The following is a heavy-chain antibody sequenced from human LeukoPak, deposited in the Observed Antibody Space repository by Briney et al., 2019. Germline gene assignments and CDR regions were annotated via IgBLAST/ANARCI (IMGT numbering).Heavy chain of an antibody. J-gene: IGHJ4*02. V-gene: IGHV3-7*05. CDR2: IRQDGTET. CDR1: GFTFSSYG. CDR3: ARFVPQVPPNY. D-gene: IGHD2-2*01. Sequence: PGGSLRLSCAASGFTFSSYGMHWVRQAPGKGLEWVANIRQDGTETYYVDSMKGRFTISRDNAKNPLYLQMNSLRAEDTAVYYCARFVPQVPPNYWGQGTLVTVSS.